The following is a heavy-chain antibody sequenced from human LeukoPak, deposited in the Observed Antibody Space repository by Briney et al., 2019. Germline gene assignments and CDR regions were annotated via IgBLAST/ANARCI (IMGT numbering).Heavy chain of an antibody. J-gene: IGHJ4*02. Sequence: PSVKVFCKASGYTFTSYDINWVRQATGQGFEWMGWMTPNSGNTGYAQKLQGRVTMTRNTYISTAHMELSSRGSEDTAWYYCARRGGERDEYYFDYWGQGTLVTVSS. CDR3: ARRGGERDEYYFDY. D-gene: IGHD5-24*01. CDR2: MTPNSGNT. CDR1: GYTFTSYD. V-gene: IGHV1-8*01.